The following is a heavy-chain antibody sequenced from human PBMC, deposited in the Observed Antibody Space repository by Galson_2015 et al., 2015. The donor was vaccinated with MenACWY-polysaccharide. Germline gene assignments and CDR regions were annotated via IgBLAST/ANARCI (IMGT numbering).Heavy chain of an antibody. D-gene: IGHD6-19*01. CDR2: ISGTGDCI. V-gene: IGHV3-23*01. J-gene: IGHJ4*02. CDR3: AISRGFSSGWKYFDY. CDR1: GFTFSSNA. Sequence: SLRLSCATSGFTFSSNAMSWVRQAPGKGLEWVSAISGTGDCIRYADSVKGRFTISRDASKNTLYLQMSSLRAEDTALYYCAISRGFSSGWKYFDYWGQGTLVTVSA.